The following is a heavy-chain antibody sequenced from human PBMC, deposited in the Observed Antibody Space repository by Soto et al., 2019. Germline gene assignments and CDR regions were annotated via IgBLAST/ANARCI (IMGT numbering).Heavy chain of an antibody. CDR2: IIPIFGTA. Sequence: QVQLVQSGAEVKKPGSSVKVSCKASGGTFSSYAISWVRQAPGQGLEWMGGIIPIFGTANYAQKFQGRVTITADISTRTAYRGLRGLRSGEKAVYYCAREGGVGATTGWDWGQGTLVTVSS. CDR3: AREGGVGATTGWD. V-gene: IGHV1-69*06. CDR1: GGTFSSYA. D-gene: IGHD1-26*01. J-gene: IGHJ4*02.